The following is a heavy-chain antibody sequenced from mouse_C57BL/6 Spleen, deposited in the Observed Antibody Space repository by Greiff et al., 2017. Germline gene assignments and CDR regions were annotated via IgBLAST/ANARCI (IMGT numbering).Heavy chain of an antibody. V-gene: IGHV1-55*01. CDR3: ARGVGKWDGGLFDY. CDR1: GYTFTSYW. J-gene: IGHJ2*01. CDR2: IYPGSGST. Sequence: QVQLKQPGAELVKPGASVKMSCKASGYTFTSYWISWVKQRPGQGLEWIGDIYPGSGSTNYNEKFKSKATLTVDTSSSTAYMQLSSLTSEDSAVYYCARGVGKWDGGLFDYWGQGTTLTVSS. D-gene: IGHD4-1*01.